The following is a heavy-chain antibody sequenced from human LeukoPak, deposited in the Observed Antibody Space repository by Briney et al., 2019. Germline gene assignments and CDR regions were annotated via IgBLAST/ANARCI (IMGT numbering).Heavy chain of an antibody. CDR3: ARGRATAVTGYFDY. D-gene: IGHD6-19*01. J-gene: IGHJ4*02. Sequence: SQTLSLTCTVSGGSISSDGYYWSWIRQPPGKGLEWIGYIYYSASTNHNPSLKSRVTISVDTSKNQFSLKLSSVTAADTAVYYCARGRATAVTGYFDYWGQGTLVTVSS. CDR2: IYYSAST. V-gene: IGHV4-61*08. CDR1: GGSISSDGYY.